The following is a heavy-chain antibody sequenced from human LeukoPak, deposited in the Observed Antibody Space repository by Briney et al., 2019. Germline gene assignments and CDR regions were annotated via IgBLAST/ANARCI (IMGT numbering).Heavy chain of an antibody. CDR2: INSDGSSI. CDR3: AREGRVSGYDFDC. CDR1: GFTFSSYW. Sequence: GGSLRLSCAASGFTFSSYWMHWVRQAPGKGLVWVSRINSDGSSITHADSVKGRFTISRDNAKNTLYLQMNSLRVEDTAVYYCAREGRVSGYDFDCWGQGTLVTVSS. D-gene: IGHD5-12*01. J-gene: IGHJ4*02. V-gene: IGHV3-74*03.